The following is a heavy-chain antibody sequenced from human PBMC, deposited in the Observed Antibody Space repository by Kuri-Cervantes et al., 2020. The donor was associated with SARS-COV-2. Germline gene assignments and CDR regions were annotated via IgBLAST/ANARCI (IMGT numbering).Heavy chain of an antibody. Sequence: GESLKIYCAASGFTFSSYSMNWVRQAPGKGLEWVSYIISSSSNIHYADSVKGRFTISRDNAKYSLYLQMDILRVEDTAVYFCAKDGAIVGATSFDYWGQGTLVTVSS. CDR1: GFTFSSYS. J-gene: IGHJ4*02. D-gene: IGHD1-26*01. V-gene: IGHV3-48*01. CDR3: AKDGAIVGATSFDY. CDR2: IISSSSNI.